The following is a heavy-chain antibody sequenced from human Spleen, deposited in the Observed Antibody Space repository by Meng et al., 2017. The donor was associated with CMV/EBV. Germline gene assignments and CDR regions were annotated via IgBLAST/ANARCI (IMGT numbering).Heavy chain of an antibody. CDR1: GFTFSSYA. V-gene: IGHV3-23*01. Sequence: GESLKISCAASGFTFSSYAMSWVRQAPGKGLEWVSAISGSGGSTYYADSVKGRFTISRDNAKNSLYLQMNSLRAEDTAVYYCARSLLITIFGVVTAVEGMDVWGQGTTVTVSS. CDR3: ARSLLITIFGVVTAVEGMDV. D-gene: IGHD3-3*01. CDR2: ISGSGGST. J-gene: IGHJ6*02.